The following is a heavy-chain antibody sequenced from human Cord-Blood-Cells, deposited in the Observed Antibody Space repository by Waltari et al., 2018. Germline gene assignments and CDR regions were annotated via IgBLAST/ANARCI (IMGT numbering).Heavy chain of an antibody. V-gene: IGHV3-7*01. J-gene: IGHJ4*02. CDR3: AQWAVAGSFDY. CDR2: KKQDGSEK. CDR1: GFTFSSYW. D-gene: IGHD6-19*01. Sequence: EVQLVESGGGLVQPGGSLRLSCAASGFTFSSYWMSWVRQAPGKGLEWVANKKQDGSEKYYVDSVKGRFTISRDNAKNSLYLQMNSLRAEDTAVYYCAQWAVAGSFDYWGQGTLVTVSS.